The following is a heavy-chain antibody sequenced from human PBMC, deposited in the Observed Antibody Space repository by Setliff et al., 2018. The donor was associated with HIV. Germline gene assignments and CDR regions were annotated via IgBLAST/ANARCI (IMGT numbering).Heavy chain of an antibody. D-gene: IGHD6-19*01. CDR2: IFHSGST. Sequence: SETLSLTCTVSGASISSDYWSWIRQPPGKGLEWIGYIFHSGSTNYNPSLKSRVTISVDTSQNQFSLKLSSVSAADTAVYYCARAGYYSGWSGLDIWGQGTMVTVSS. CDR1: GASISSDY. CDR3: ARAGYYSGWSGLDI. V-gene: IGHV4-59*08. J-gene: IGHJ3*02.